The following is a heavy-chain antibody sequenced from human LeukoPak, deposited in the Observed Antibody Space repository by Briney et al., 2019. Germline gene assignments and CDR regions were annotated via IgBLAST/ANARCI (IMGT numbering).Heavy chain of an antibody. Sequence: ASVKVSCKASGYTFTGYYMHWVRQASGQGLEWMGRINPNSGGTNYAQKFQGRVTMTRDTSISTAYMELSRLRSDDTAVYYCARLGFVVVPAAIGSDWGQGTLVTVSS. D-gene: IGHD2-2*01. J-gene: IGHJ4*02. V-gene: IGHV1-2*06. CDR1: GYTFTGYY. CDR2: INPNSGGT. CDR3: ARLGFVVVPAAIGSD.